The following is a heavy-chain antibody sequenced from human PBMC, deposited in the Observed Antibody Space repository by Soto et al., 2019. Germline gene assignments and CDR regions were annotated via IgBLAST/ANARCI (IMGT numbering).Heavy chain of an antibody. CDR3: IQSRCGGDCLQSYASYYYGMDV. V-gene: IGHV2-5*02. Sequence: SGPTPVNPTQPLTLTCTFSGFSLSTTGVGVGWIRQPPGKALEWLALIYWDDDKRYSPSLRSRLTITKDTSKNQVVLTMTNMDPVDTATYYCIQSRCGGDCLQSYASYYYGMDVWGQGTTVTVSS. CDR1: GFSLSTTGVG. D-gene: IGHD2-21*02. CDR2: IYWDDDK. J-gene: IGHJ6*02.